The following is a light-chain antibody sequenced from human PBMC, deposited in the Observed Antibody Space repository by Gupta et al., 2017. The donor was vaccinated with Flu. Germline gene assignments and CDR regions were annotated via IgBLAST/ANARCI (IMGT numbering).Light chain of an antibody. CDR2: GNT. CDR1: SSNIGADYD. CDR3: PSYDRSLSGLG. Sequence: QSVLTQPPSVSGASRQRVTISCTGSSSNIGADYDVYWYQQPPGSAPKLLIYGNTNRPSGVPDRIPCSKFCTSGSPAITGLQAEDEADYFCPSYDRSLSGLGFGGGTKLTVL. J-gene: IGLJ3*02. V-gene: IGLV1-40*01.